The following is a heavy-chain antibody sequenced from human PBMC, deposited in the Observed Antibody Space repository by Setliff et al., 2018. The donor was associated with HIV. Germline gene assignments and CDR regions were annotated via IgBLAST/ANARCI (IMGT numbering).Heavy chain of an antibody. CDR2: ISPDNANT. Sequence: GASVMVSCKSSGYTFTDYFMHWVRQAPGQGLEWMGWISPDNANTRISQRFRGSVTMTRDRSINTAYMEFSGLTSDDTAAYYCARQLSNSFDYWGQGTLVTVSS. V-gene: IGHV1-2*02. J-gene: IGHJ4*02. D-gene: IGHD1-1*01. CDR3: ARQLSNSFDY. CDR1: GYTFTDYF.